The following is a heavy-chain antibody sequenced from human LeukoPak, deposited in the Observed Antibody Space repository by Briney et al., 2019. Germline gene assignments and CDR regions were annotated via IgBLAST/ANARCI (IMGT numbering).Heavy chain of an antibody. CDR3: ARHFDWSDAFEI. CDR1: GGSISHYY. D-gene: IGHD3-9*01. V-gene: IGHV4-59*01. J-gene: IGHJ3*02. CDR2: IYYSGTT. Sequence: KPSETLSLTCTVSGGSISHYYWSWIRQSPGKGLEWIGYIYYSGTTNYNPSLKSRVTISVDTSRNQFSLQLRSVTAADTAVYYCARHFDWSDAFEIWGLGTMVTVSS.